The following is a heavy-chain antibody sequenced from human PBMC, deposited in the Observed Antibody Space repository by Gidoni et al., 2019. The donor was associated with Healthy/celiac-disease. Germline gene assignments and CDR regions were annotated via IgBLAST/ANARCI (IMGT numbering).Heavy chain of an antibody. Sequence: QVTLKESGPVLVKPTETLTLTCTVSGFSLSNARMGVSWIRQPPGKALEWLAHIFSNDEKSYSTSLKSRLTISKDTSKSQVVLTMTNMDPVDTATYYCARIEGGLTTVTTLDYWGQGTLVTVSS. CDR1: GFSLSNARMG. CDR3: ARIEGGLTTVTTLDY. V-gene: IGHV2-26*01. J-gene: IGHJ4*02. D-gene: IGHD4-17*01. CDR2: IFSNDEK.